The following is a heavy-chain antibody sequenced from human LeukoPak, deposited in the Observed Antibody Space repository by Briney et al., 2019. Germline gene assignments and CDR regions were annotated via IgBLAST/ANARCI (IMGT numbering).Heavy chain of an antibody. D-gene: IGHD6-19*01. CDR1: GGSISSYY. CDR2: IYYSGST. J-gene: IGHJ4*02. Sequence: SETLSLTCTVSGGSISSYYWSWIRQPPGKGLEWIGSIYYSGSTYYNPSLKSRVTISVDTSKNQFSLKLSSVTAADTAVYYCARLSSGWYGYWGQGTLVTVSS. CDR3: ARLSSGWYGY. V-gene: IGHV4-39*01.